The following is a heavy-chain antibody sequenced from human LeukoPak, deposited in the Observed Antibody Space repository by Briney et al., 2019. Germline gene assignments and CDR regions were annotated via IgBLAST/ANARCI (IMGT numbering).Heavy chain of an antibody. CDR2: INPNSGGT. D-gene: IGHD5-12*01. CDR1: GYTFTGYY. CDR3: ARVYSGYDYLDY. J-gene: IGHJ4*02. V-gene: IGHV1-2*02. Sequence: ASVKVSCKASGYTFTGYYMHWVRQAPGQGLEWMGWINPNSGGTNYAQKFQGRVTMTRDTSISTAYMELSRLRSDDTAVYYCARVYSGYDYLDYWGQGTLVTVSS.